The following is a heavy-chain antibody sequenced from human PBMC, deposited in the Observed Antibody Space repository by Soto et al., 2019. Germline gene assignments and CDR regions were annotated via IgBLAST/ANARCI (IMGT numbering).Heavy chain of an antibody. Sequence: GAXVKVSCKASGYTFTSYYMHWVRQAPGQVLEWLGIINPSGGSTSYAQKFQGRVTMTRDTSTSTVYMELSSLISEDTAVYFCARDSSDGSGSSTIDYWGQGTLVTVSS. CDR1: GYTFTSYY. D-gene: IGHD3-10*01. CDR3: ARDSSDGSGSSTIDY. CDR2: INPSGGST. V-gene: IGHV1-46*01. J-gene: IGHJ4*02.